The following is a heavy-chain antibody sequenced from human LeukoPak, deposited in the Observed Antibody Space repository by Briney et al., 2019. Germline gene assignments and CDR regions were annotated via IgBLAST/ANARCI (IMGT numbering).Heavy chain of an antibody. CDR2: MNQDGSDT. V-gene: IGHV3-74*01. CDR3: ATVFGY. CDR1: GFTLSIDW. Sequence: GGSLTLSCALSGFTLSIDWIHWVRQAPGKGLEWVSRMNQDGSDTSYADSVKGRFTISRDNAKKTVYLKMNSLRAEDSAVYYCATVFGYWGQGTPVTVSS. J-gene: IGHJ4*02.